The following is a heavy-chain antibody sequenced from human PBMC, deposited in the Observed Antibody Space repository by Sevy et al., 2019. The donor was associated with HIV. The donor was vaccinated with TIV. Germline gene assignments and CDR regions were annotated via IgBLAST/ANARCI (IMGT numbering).Heavy chain of an antibody. J-gene: IGHJ6*03. Sequence: GGSLRLSCAASGFTFSSYSLCWVRQAPGKGLEWVSSISGSSSYIYHTDSVKGRFTISRDNAKNSLDLQMNSLRAEDTAVYYCTAHVDVTSSWYQTYSFYYMDVWGKGTTVTVSS. D-gene: IGHD6-13*01. CDR1: GFTFSSYS. V-gene: IGHV3-21*01. CDR3: TAHVDVTSSWYQTYSFYYMDV. CDR2: ISGSSSYI.